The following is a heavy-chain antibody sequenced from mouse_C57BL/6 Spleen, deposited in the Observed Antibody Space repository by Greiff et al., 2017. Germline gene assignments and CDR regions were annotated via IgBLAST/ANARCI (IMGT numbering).Heavy chain of an antibody. Sequence: VQLQQSGPELVKPGASVQISCKASGYAFSSSWMNWVKQRPGKGLEWIGRIYPGDGDTNYNGKFKGKATLTADKSSSTAYMQLSSLTSEDSAVYFCARGADSSGYDYWGQGTTLTVSS. J-gene: IGHJ2*01. CDR1: GYAFSSSW. CDR3: ARGADSSGYDY. D-gene: IGHD3-2*02. CDR2: IYPGDGDT. V-gene: IGHV1-82*01.